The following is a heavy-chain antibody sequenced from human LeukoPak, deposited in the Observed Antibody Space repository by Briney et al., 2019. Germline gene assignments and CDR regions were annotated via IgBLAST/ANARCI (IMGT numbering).Heavy chain of an antibody. Sequence: GGSLRLSCAASGFTFSDNYMSWIRQAAGKGLEWVAYISSSGSTIYYADSVKGRFTISRDSAKNSLYLQMNSLRAEDTAVYYRATTGNYYDSSGPPTDAFDIWGQGTMVTVSS. V-gene: IGHV3-11*04. J-gene: IGHJ3*02. CDR2: ISSSGSTI. CDR1: GFTFSDNY. D-gene: IGHD3-22*01. CDR3: ATTGNYYDSSGPPTDAFDI.